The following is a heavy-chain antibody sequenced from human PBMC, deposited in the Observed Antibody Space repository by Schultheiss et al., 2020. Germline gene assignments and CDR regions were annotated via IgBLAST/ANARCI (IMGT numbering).Heavy chain of an antibody. CDR1: GGTFSSYA. J-gene: IGHJ6*02. Sequence: SVKVSCKASGGTFSSYAISWVRQAPGQGLEWMGWINPNSGGTNYAQKFQGRVTITADKSTSTAYMELRSLRSDDTAVYYCARDEGRGYYGMDVWGQGTTGTVSS. V-gene: IGHV1-69*10. CDR2: INPNSGGT. CDR3: ARDEGRGYYGMDV.